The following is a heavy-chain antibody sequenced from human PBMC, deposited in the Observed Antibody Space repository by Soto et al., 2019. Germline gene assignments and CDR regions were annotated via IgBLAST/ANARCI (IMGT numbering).Heavy chain of an antibody. CDR2: IIPIFGTA. CDR3: ARDRGAYCGGDCFGRGDAFDI. D-gene: IGHD2-21*02. Sequence: GVSVKVSCKASGGTFSSYAISWVRQAPGQGLEWMGGIIPIFGTANYAQKFQGRVTITADESTSTAYMELSSLRSEDTAVYYCARDRGAYCGGDCFGRGDAFDIWGQGTMVTVSS. J-gene: IGHJ3*02. CDR1: GGTFSSYA. V-gene: IGHV1-69*13.